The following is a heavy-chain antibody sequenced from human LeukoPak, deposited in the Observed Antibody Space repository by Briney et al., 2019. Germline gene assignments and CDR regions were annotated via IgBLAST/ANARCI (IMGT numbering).Heavy chain of an antibody. CDR3: ARRTPPGYSSGHRRPDWFDP. D-gene: IGHD6-19*01. CDR1: GGSFSGYY. CDR2: INHSGST. V-gene: IGHV4-34*01. J-gene: IGHJ5*02. Sequence: KPSETLSLTCAVCGGSFSGYYWSWIRQPPGKGLEWIGEINHSGSTNYNPSLKSRVTISVDTSKNQFSLKLSSVTAADTAVYYCARRTPPGYSSGHRRPDWFDPWGQGTLVTVSS.